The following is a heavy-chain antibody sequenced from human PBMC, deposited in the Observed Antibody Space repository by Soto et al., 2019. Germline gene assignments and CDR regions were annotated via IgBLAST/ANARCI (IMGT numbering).Heavy chain of an antibody. J-gene: IGHJ4*02. Sequence: QVQLQESGPGLVKPSETLSLTCTVSGGSISGYYWSWIRQPPGRGLEWIGYIHYSGTTNYNPSLNSRVTXSXAXSXXQFSLKLSSVTAADTAVYYCARHPRSYGDSLHFDYWGQGTLATVSS. CDR3: ARHPRSYGDSLHFDY. CDR2: IHYSGTT. V-gene: IGHV4-59*08. D-gene: IGHD4-17*01. CDR1: GGSISGYY.